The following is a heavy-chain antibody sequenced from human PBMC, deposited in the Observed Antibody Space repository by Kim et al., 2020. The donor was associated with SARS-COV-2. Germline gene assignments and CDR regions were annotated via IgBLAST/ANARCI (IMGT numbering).Heavy chain of an antibody. CDR3: ARDDFKLVSSSRPVAAFDI. V-gene: IGHV3-21*01. Sequence: GGSLRLSCAASGFTFSSYSMNWVRQAPGKGLEWVSSISSSSSYIYYADSVKGRFTISRDNAKNSLYLQMNSLRAEDTAVYYCARDDFKLVSSSRPVAAFDIWGQGTMVTVSS. CDR1: GFTFSSYS. D-gene: IGHD6-6*01. CDR2: ISSSSSYI. J-gene: IGHJ3*02.